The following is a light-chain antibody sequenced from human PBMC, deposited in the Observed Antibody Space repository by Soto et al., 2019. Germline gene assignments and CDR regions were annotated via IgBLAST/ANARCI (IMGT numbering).Light chain of an antibody. Sequence: QPVLTQPPSVSGAPGQRVIMSCTGSSSNIGAGFDVHWYQQLPGSAPTLLIYGDTNRPTGVPDRFSGSKGGTSASLTITGLQAEDEADYYCQSYDISLRVNVFGPGTKVTVL. V-gene: IGLV1-40*01. J-gene: IGLJ1*01. CDR3: QSYDISLRVNV. CDR1: SSNIGAGFD. CDR2: GDT.